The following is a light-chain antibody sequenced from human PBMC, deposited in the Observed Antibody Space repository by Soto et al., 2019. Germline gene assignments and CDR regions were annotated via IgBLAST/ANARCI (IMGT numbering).Light chain of an antibody. V-gene: IGKV3-20*01. J-gene: IGKJ1*01. CDR3: HQYGRAPPWT. CDR1: QSVSSY. Sequence: EIVFTQSPATLSLSPGERATLSCRASQSVSSYLAWYQQKPGQAPRLLIYSASSRPTGIPDRFTGSGSGTDFTLTISRLEPEDSAVYYCHQYGRAPPWTFGQGTKG. CDR2: SAS.